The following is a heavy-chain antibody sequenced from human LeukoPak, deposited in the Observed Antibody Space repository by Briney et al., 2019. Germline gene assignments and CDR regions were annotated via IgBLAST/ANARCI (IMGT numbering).Heavy chain of an antibody. V-gene: IGHV3-23*01. J-gene: IGHJ5*02. CDR1: GFTFSSYG. D-gene: IGHD6-19*01. Sequence: GGSLRLSCAASGFTFSSYGMSWVRQAPGKGLEWVSAISGSGGSTYYADSVKGRLTISRDNSKNTLYLQMNSLRTEDTAVYYCARAAAETGAFRDNWFDPWGQGTLVTVSS. CDR2: ISGSGGST. CDR3: ARAAAETGAFRDNWFDP.